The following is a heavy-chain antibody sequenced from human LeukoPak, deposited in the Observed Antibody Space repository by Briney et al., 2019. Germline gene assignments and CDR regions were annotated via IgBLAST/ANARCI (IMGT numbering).Heavy chain of an antibody. CDR2: IYNDDVGGTI. D-gene: IGHD2-2*01. Sequence: GGSLRLSCAAPGFNARSNYMSWVRQAPGKGLGWVSVIYNDDVGGTIYYADSVKGRFTISRHNSKNTLYLQMNSLRVEDTAVYYCARENGHCSTFSCPLDLWGQGTTVTVSS. V-gene: IGHV3-53*04. CDR1: GFNARSNY. J-gene: IGHJ6*02. CDR3: ARENGHCSTFSCPLDL.